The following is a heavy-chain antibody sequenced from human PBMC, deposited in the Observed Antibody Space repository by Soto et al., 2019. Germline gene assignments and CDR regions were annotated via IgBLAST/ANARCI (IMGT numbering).Heavy chain of an antibody. CDR2: ISDNSSVI. CDR1: GFTFSTYS. Sequence: EVQLVESGGGLVQPGGSLRLSCAASGFTFSTYSINWVRQAPGKGLEWISYISDNSSVIYYADAVKGRFTISSDNAKISLYLQVNSLRDEDTAVYYCARDRDAYCSKGICSGPYFDYWGQGTLVTVSS. D-gene: IGHD2-8*01. J-gene: IGHJ4*02. V-gene: IGHV3-48*02. CDR3: ARDRDAYCSKGICSGPYFDY.